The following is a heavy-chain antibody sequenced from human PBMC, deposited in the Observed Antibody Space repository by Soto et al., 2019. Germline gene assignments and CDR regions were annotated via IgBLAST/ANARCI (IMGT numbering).Heavy chain of an antibody. CDR3: ARAPKVSGSSQTRPDF. J-gene: IGHJ4*02. V-gene: IGHV4-34*01. D-gene: IGHD6-6*01. CDR2: LNHRGGT. CDR1: GGSFSDHY. Sequence: SETLSLTCVVNGGSFSDHYLSWIRQRPGKGLEWIAELNHRGGTNYSPSLKSRVSISIDTSKKQFSLNLASVSAADTAVYYCARAPKVSGSSQTRPDFWGQGTLVTVSS.